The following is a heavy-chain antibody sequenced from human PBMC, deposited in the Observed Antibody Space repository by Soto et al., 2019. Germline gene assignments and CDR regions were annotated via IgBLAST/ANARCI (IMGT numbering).Heavy chain of an antibody. D-gene: IGHD3-3*01. CDR3: ARDPGVLEWSYGAFDI. CDR1: GGTFSSYA. V-gene: IGHV1-69*01. Sequence: QVQLVQSGAEVKKPGSSVKVSCKASGGTFSSYAISWVRQAPGQGLEWMGGIIPIFGTANYAQKFQGRVTITADETTSTAYMELSSLRSEDTAVYYCARDPGVLEWSYGAFDIWGQGAMVTVSS. J-gene: IGHJ3*02. CDR2: IIPIFGTA.